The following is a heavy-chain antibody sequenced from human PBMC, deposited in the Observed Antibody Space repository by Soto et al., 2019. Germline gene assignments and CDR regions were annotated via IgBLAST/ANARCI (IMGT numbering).Heavy chain of an antibody. Sequence: SVKISCKASGGTFSCYAICWVRQAPGQGLEWMGGIIPIFGTANYAQKFQGRVTITADESTSTAYMELSSLRSEDTAVYYCARARYSYGNYYYYGMDVWGQGTTVTVSS. D-gene: IGHD5-18*01. CDR1: GGTFSCYA. J-gene: IGHJ6*02. V-gene: IGHV1-69*13. CDR3: ARARYSYGNYYYYGMDV. CDR2: IIPIFGTA.